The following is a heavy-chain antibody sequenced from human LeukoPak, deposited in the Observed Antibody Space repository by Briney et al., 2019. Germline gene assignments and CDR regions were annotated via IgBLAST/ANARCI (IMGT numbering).Heavy chain of an antibody. V-gene: IGHV3-23*01. CDR3: AKDPSTIIRNWFDP. CDR2: IGSDGST. J-gene: IGHJ5*02. D-gene: IGHD5-24*01. CDR1: GFTFSNYA. Sequence: GGSLRLSCAASGFTFSNYAMSWVRQAPGKGLEWVSAIGSDGSTYYADSVKGRFTISRDNSKNTLYLQMNSLRAEDTAVYYCAKDPSTIIRNWFDPWGQGTLVTVSS.